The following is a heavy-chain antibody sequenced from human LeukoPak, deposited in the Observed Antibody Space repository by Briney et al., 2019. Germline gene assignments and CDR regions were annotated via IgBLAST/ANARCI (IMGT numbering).Heavy chain of an antibody. D-gene: IGHD4-23*01. CDR3: APSNSLDYYFDY. V-gene: IGHV1-2*02. CDR1: GYTFTGXX. CDR2: INXNXGAT. Sequence: ASVKVSXXXXGYTFTGXXXXXXXQAPGQGXXXMGWINXNXGATXYXXXXXXXVXXXRDXSISTAYVELRRLTSDDTAVYYCAPSNSLDYYFDYWGQGTLVTVSS. J-gene: IGHJ4*02.